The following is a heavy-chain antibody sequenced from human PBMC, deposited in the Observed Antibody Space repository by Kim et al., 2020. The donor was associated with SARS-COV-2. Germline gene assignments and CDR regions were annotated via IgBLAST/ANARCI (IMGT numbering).Heavy chain of an antibody. CDR1: GFTFSSYW. CDR2: IKQDGSEK. Sequence: GGSLRLSCAASGFTFSSYWMSWVRQAPGKGLEWVANIKQDGSEKYYVDSVKGRFTISRDNAKNSLYLQMNSLRAEDTAVYYCARDQSRITIFGVVINYYYMDVWGKGTTVPVSS. D-gene: IGHD3-3*01. J-gene: IGHJ6*03. V-gene: IGHV3-7*01. CDR3: ARDQSRITIFGVVINYYYMDV.